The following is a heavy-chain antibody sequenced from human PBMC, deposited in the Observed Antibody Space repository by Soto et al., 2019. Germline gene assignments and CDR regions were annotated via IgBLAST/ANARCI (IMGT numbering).Heavy chain of an antibody. V-gene: IGHV1-18*01. J-gene: IGHJ4*02. CDR3: AREMVWGVGSDY. D-gene: IGHD3-10*01. CDR2: ISTYNGNT. CDR1: GYTFTSYG. Sequence: QVQLVQSGAEVKKPGASGKVSCEASGYTFTSYGISWVRQAPGQGLEGMGWISTYNGNTKYAQKLQGRVTMTTDTSTSTAYMELRSLRSDDTAVFYCAREMVWGVGSDYWGQGTLVTVSS.